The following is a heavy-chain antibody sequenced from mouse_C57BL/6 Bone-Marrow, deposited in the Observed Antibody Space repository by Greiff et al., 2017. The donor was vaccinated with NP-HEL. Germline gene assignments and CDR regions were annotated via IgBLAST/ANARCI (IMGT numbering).Heavy chain of an antibody. CDR3: ARDDGYPYWYFDV. J-gene: IGHJ1*03. V-gene: IGHV1-19*01. Sequence: VQLKQSGPVLVKPGASVKMSCKASGYTFTDYYMNWVKQSHGKSLEWIGVINPYNGGTSYNQKFKGKATLTVDKSSSTAYMELNSLTSEDSAVYYCARDDGYPYWYFDVWGTGTTVTVSS. CDR1: GYTFTDYY. CDR2: INPYNGGT. D-gene: IGHD2-3*01.